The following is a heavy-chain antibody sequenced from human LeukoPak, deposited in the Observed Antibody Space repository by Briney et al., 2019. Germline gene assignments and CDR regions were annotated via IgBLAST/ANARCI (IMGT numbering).Heavy chain of an antibody. D-gene: IGHD2-15*01. J-gene: IGHJ4*02. V-gene: IGHV3-74*01. CDR2: INSDGSST. Sequence: GGSLRLSYATSGFTFSSYWMHWVRQAPGKGLVWVSRINSDGSSTSYADSVKGRFTISRDNAKNTLYLQMNSLRAEDTAVYYCARDLRYCSGGSCYGLYYFDYWGQGTLVTVSS. CDR1: GFTFSSYW. CDR3: ARDLRYCSGGSCYGLYYFDY.